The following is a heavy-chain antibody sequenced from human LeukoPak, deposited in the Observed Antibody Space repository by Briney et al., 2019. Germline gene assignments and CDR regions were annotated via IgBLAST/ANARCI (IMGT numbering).Heavy chain of an antibody. J-gene: IGHJ4*02. D-gene: IGHD6-19*01. V-gene: IGHV1-18*01. CDR3: ARDLSIAVAGTGDY. CDR2: ISAYNGNT. CDR1: GYTFTSYG. Sequence: ASVKVSCKASGYTFTSYGISWVRQAPGQGLEWMGWISAYNGNTNYARKLQGRVTMTTDTSTSTVYMELRSLRSDDTAIYYCARDLSIAVAGTGDYWGQGTLVTVSS.